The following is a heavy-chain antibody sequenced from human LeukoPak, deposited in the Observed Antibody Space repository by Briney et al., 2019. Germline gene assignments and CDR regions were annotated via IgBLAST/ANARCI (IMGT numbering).Heavy chain of an antibody. D-gene: IGHD3-10*01. CDR2: ISSSSSYI. CDR1: GFTFSSYS. CDR3: ARDNDLGFGDTLDY. V-gene: IGHV3-21*01. J-gene: IGHJ4*02. Sequence: GGSLRLSCAASGFTFSSYSMNWVRQAPGKGLEWVSSISSSSSYIYYADSVKGRFTISRDNAMNSLYLQMNSLRAEDTAVYYCARDNDLGFGDTLDYWGQGTLVTVSS.